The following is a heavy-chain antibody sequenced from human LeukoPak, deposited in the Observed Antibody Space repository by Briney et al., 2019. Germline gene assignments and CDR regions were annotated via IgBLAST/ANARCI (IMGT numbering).Heavy chain of an antibody. D-gene: IGHD3-22*01. J-gene: IGHJ4*02. CDR2: ISSRSSYI. CDR1: GFTFSSYS. CDR3: ARDRKYDSSGYYHY. Sequence: GGSLRLSCAASGFTFSSYSMKWVRQAPGKGLEWGSSISSRSSYIYYADSLKGRFTISRDNAKNSLYLQMNSLRAEDTAVYYCARDRKYDSSGYYHYWGQGTLVTVSS. V-gene: IGHV3-21*01.